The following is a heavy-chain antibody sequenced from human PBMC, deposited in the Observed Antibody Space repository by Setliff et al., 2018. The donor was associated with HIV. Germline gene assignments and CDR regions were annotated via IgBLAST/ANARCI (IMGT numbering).Heavy chain of an antibody. CDR2: TYYSGST. J-gene: IGHJ6*03. D-gene: IGHD3-22*01. CDR1: GGSISSYY. V-gene: IGHV4-59*01. Sequence: SETLSLTCTVSGGSISSYYWSWIQQPPGKGLEWIGYTYYSGSTNYNPSLKSRVTISVDTSKNQFSLKLSSVTAADTAVYYCATSPYYYDSSGYPYYYYMDVWGKGTTVTVSS. CDR3: ATSPYYYDSSGYPYYYYMDV.